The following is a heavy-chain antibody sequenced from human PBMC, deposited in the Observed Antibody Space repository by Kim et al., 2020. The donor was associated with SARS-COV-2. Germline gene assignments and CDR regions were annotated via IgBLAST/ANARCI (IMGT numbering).Heavy chain of an antibody. V-gene: IGHV3-23*01. D-gene: IGHD5-12*01. J-gene: IGHJ4*02. Sequence: YGDSVKGRFTISRDNSKNTLYLQMHSLRDEDTAVYFCVRDGYNQVAFDLWGQGTPVTVSS. CDR3: VRDGYNQVAFDL.